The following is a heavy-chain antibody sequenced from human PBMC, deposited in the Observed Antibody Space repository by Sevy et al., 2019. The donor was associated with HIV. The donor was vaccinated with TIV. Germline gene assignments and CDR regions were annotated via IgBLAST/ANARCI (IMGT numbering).Heavy chain of an antibody. Sequence: GGSLRLSCAASGLIFSDYYMGWVRQAPGKGLEWVADISSGNTYTNYADSVKGRFTICRDNAKNSLYLQMNSLRADDTAVYYGARLSVIASAPYYFDYWGQGALVTVSS. CDR3: ARLSVIASAPYYFDY. CDR2: ISSGNTYT. D-gene: IGHD2-21*01. CDR1: GLIFSDYY. V-gene: IGHV3-11*06. J-gene: IGHJ4*02.